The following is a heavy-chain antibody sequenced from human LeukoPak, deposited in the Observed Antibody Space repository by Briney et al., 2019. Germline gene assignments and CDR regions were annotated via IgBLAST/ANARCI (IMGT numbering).Heavy chain of an antibody. Sequence: GGSLRLSCAAYGFTFSTYWMTWVRHVPGKGLEWVANIKEDGSEKYYVDSVRGRFFISRDNSKNTLSLQMNSLRAEDTAVYYCAKDVSMITFGGVIALDAFDIWGQGTMVTVSS. CDR1: GFTFSTYW. J-gene: IGHJ3*02. CDR3: AKDVSMITFGGVIALDAFDI. D-gene: IGHD3-16*02. CDR2: IKEDGSEK. V-gene: IGHV3-7*03.